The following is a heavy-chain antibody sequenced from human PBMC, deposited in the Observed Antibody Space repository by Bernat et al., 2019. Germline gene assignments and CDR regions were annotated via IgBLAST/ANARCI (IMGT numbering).Heavy chain of an antibody. D-gene: IGHD3-16*02. CDR3: ARDYIWGSYRSRFDY. J-gene: IGHJ4*02. CDR2: IDPSDCYS. V-gene: IGHV5-10-1*01. CDR1: GYSFTSYW. Sequence: EVQLVQSGAEVKKPGESLRISCKGSGYSFTSYWISWVRQMPGKGLEWMGRIDPSDCYSNYSPSFHGHVTISADKSISTAYLQWSSLKASDTAMYYCARDYIWGSYRSRFDYWGQGTLVTVSS.